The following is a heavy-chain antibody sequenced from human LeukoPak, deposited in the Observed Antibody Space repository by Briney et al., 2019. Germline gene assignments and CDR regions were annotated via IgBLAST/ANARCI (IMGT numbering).Heavy chain of an antibody. Sequence: PSETLSLTCTVSGGSISSGDYYWSWIRQPPGKGLEWIRYIYYSGSTYYNPSLKSRVTISVDTSKNQFSLKLSSVTAADTAVYYCARVGNSYGMGVWGQGTTVTVSS. V-gene: IGHV4-30-4*01. CDR3: ARVGNSYGMGV. CDR1: GGSISSGDYY. J-gene: IGHJ6*02. D-gene: IGHD2/OR15-2a*01. CDR2: IYYSGST.